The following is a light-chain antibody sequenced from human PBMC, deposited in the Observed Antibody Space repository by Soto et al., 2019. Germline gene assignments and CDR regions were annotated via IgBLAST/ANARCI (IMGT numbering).Light chain of an antibody. CDR2: GAS. Sequence: EIVLTQSPATLSLSPGERATLSCRASQSVRIYLAWYQQKPGQAPRLLIDGASNRASGIPARFSGGSSGTDFTLTITSLEPEDFAIYYCLQRNSWPLTFGGGTKVEIK. J-gene: IGKJ4*01. V-gene: IGKV3-11*01. CDR1: QSVRIY. CDR3: LQRNSWPLT.